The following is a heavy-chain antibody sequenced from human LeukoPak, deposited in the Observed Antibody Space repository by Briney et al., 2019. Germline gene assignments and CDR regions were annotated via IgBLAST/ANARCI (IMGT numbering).Heavy chain of an antibody. CDR3: ARAILGYCTNGVCPDYYYGMDV. V-gene: IGHV3-7*01. CDR2: IKHDGSEK. D-gene: IGHD2-8*01. CDR1: GFTFSSYW. J-gene: IGHJ6*02. Sequence: PGGSLRLSCEASGFTFSSYWMSWVRQAPGKGLEWVANIKHDGSEKYYVDSVKGRFTISRDNAKKSLYLQMNSLRVEDMVVYYCARAILGYCTNGVCPDYYYGMDVWGQGTTVTVSS.